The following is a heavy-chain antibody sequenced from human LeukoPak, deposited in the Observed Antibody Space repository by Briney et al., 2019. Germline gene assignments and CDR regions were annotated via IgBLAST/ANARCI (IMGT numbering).Heavy chain of an antibody. D-gene: IGHD2-15*01. V-gene: IGHV4-38-2*01. CDR2: IYHSGST. J-gene: IGHJ4*02. Sequence: PSETLSLTCAVSGYSISCGYYWGWIRQPPGKGLEWIGSIYHSGSTYYNPSLKSQVTISVDVSKNQFSLKLSSVTAADTAVYYCARGFCNDGTCSPGYWGQGTLVTVSS. CDR1: GYSISCGYY. CDR3: ARGFCNDGTCSPGY.